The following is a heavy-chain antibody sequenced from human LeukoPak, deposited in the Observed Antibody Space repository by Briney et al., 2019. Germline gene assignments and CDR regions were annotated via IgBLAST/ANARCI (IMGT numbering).Heavy chain of an antibody. Sequence: PGESLKISCKGSGYSFTTYWIGWVRQMPGKGLEWMGVIYPGDSETRYSPSFQGQVTISVDRSTSTAYMQWSSLKASDTAMYYCAREDGSSWSRRDYFDYWGQGTLVTVSS. CDR1: GYSFTTYW. J-gene: IGHJ4*02. CDR2: IYPGDSET. V-gene: IGHV5-51*01. CDR3: AREDGSSWSRRDYFDY. D-gene: IGHD6-13*01.